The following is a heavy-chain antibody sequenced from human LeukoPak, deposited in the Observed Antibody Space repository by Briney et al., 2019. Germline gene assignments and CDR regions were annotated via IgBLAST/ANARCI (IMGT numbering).Heavy chain of an antibody. CDR3: ARSIGWSVRGRFDY. V-gene: IGHV4-34*01. CDR2: INHSGST. Sequence: KTSETLSLTCAVYGGSFSGYYWSWIRQPPGKGLEWIGEINHSGSTNYNPSLKSRVTISVDTSKNQFSLKLSSVTAADTAVYYCARSIGWSVRGRFDYWGQGTLVTVSS. CDR1: GGSFSGYY. D-gene: IGHD3-10*01. J-gene: IGHJ4*02.